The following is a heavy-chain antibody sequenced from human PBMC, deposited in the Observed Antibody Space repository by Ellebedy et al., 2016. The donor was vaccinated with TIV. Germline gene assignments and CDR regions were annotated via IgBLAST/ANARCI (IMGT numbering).Heavy chain of an antibody. V-gene: IGHV4-30-4*01. D-gene: IGHD5-12*01. J-gene: IGHJ4*02. Sequence: SETLSLTXTVSGGSISSGDYYWSWIRQPPGKGLEWIGYIYYSGSTYYNPSLKSRVTISVDTSKNQFSLKLSSVTAADTAVYYCARVGYSGYPSKYYLDYWGQGTLVTVSS. CDR2: IYYSGST. CDR3: ARVGYSGYPSKYYLDY. CDR1: GGSISSGDYY.